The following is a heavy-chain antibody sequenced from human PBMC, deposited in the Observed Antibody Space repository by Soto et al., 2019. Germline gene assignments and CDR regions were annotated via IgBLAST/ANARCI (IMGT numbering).Heavy chain of an antibody. Sequence: PGGSLRLSSAASGFTFSSYWMHWVRQAPGKGLVWVSRLNSDGSSTSYADSVKGRFTISRDNAKKKLYMQMNSLRAEDMDVYYCARVGYWGQGTVDTVSS. V-gene: IGHV3-74*01. CDR3: ARVGY. CDR1: GFTFSSYW. J-gene: IGHJ4*02. CDR2: LNSDGSST.